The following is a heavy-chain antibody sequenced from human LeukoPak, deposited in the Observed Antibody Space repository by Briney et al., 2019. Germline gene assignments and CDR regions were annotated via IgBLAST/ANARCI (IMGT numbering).Heavy chain of an antibody. CDR2: IYYGRTT. J-gene: IGHJ4*02. CDR3: VRHDGRGGATMGALDS. Sequence: SETLSLTCTVSGDSISSSSHYWGWIRQSPGKGLEWIGSIYYGRTTYYNPSLNNRVSISVVTSKNQFSLQLNSMSAADTAVYYCVRHDGRGGATMGALDSWGQGSLVTVSS. V-gene: IGHV4-39*01. CDR1: GDSISSSSHY. D-gene: IGHD4/OR15-4a*01.